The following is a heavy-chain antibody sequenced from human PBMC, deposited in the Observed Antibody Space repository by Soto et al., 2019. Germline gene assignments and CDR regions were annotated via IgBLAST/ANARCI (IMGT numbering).Heavy chain of an antibody. CDR2: FDPEDGET. D-gene: IGHD2-15*01. J-gene: IGHJ6*02. V-gene: IGHV1-24*01. Sequence: ALVKVSCKVSGYTLTELSMHWVRQAPGKGLEWMGGFDPEDGETIYAQKFQGRVTMTEDTSTDTAYMELSSLRSEDTAVYYCATGGYCSGGSCYEYRYGMDVWGQGTTVTVSS. CDR1: GYTLTELS. CDR3: ATGGYCSGGSCYEYRYGMDV.